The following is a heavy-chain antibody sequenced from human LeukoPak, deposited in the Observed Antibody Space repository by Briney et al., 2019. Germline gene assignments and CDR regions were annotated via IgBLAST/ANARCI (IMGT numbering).Heavy chain of an antibody. J-gene: IGHJ5*02. CDR1: GRPISSYY. V-gene: IGHV4-59*01. CDR2: IYYSGST. CDR3: ARTKKANWFDP. D-gene: IGHD2-8*01. Sequence: SETLSLTCTVSGRPISSYYWIWIRQPPGKGLEWIGYIYYSGSTNYNPSFKSRVTISVDTSKNQFSLKLSSMTAADTAVYYCARTKKANWFDPWGQGTLVTVSS.